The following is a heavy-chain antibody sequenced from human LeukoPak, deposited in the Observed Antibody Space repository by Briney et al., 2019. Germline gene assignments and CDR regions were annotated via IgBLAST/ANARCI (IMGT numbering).Heavy chain of an antibody. D-gene: IGHD3-10*01. CDR1: GFTFNTFA. CDR3: AREIGQFDY. J-gene: IGHJ4*02. Sequence: GGSLRLSCAASGFTFNTFAMTWVRQAPEKGLEWVSVISGIGDTSYYADSVRGRFTIFRDNSKNTLFLQMNSLRAEDTDVYYCAREIGQFDYWGQGTLVTVSS. V-gene: IGHV3-23*01. CDR2: ISGIGDTS.